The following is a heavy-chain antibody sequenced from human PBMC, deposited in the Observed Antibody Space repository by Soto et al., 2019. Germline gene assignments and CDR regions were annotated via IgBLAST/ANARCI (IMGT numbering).Heavy chain of an antibody. D-gene: IGHD6-13*01. V-gene: IGHV4-59*12. J-gene: IGHJ4*02. CDR2: IYSGNT. CDR1: GGSISGYY. CDR3: ARIAAAGTNFDY. Sequence: SETLSLTCTISGGSISGYYWTWIRQSPGKGLEYIGYIYSGNTNYNPSLNSRVTISVDTSKNQFSLKLSSVTAADTAVHYCARIAAAGTNFDYWGQGTLVTVSS.